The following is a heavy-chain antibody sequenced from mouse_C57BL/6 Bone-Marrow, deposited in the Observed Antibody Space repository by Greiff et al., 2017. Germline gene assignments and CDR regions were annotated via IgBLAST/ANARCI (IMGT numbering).Heavy chain of an antibody. J-gene: IGHJ2*01. CDR1: GFTFSSYA. CDR2: ISAGGSYT. Sequence: EVKLVESGGGLVKPGGSLKLSCAASGFTFSSYAMSWVRQTPEKRLEWVATISAGGSYTYYPDNVKGRFTISRDNAKNNLYLQMSHLNSEYTAMYYCARKLGGYWGQGTTLTVSS. V-gene: IGHV5-4*03. D-gene: IGHD4-1*01. CDR3: ARKLGGY.